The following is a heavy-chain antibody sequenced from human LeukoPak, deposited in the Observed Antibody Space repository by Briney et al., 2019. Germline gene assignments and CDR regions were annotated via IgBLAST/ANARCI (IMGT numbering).Heavy chain of an antibody. D-gene: IGHD1-26*01. V-gene: IGHV1-46*01. J-gene: IGHJ5*02. CDR3: ARDNSVGDTAWWFDP. CDR1: GYSFTSYY. Sequence: AAVKVSCKSSGYSFTSYYMHWVRQAPGQGLEWMGLINPSGSSTSYAQKFQGRLSLTRDMSTSTDYMELSSLRSEDTAVYYCARDNSVGDTAWWFDPWGQGTLVTVSS. CDR2: INPSGSST.